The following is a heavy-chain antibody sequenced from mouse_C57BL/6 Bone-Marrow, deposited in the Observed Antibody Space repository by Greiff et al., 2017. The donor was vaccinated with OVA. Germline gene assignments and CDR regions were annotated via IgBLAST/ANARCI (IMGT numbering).Heavy chain of an antibody. Sequence: QVQLQQPGAELVRPGSSVKLSCKASGYTFTSYWMDWVKQRPGQGLEWIGNIYPSDSETHYNQKFKDKATLTVDKSSSTAYMQLSSLTSEDSAVYYCAREGGSSPMDYWGQGTSVTVSS. D-gene: IGHD1-1*01. CDR3: AREGGSSPMDY. J-gene: IGHJ4*01. CDR1: GYTFTSYW. V-gene: IGHV1-61*01. CDR2: IYPSDSET.